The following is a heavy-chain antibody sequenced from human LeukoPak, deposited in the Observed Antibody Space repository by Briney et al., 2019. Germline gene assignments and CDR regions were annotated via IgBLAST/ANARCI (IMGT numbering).Heavy chain of an antibody. CDR1: GGSFSGYY. D-gene: IGHD1-26*01. V-gene: IGHV4-34*01. CDR3: ARGSGSYAVRGFDY. CDR2: INHSGST. Sequence: SETLSLTCAVYGGSFSGYYWSWIRQPPGKGLEWIGEINHSGSTNYNPSLKSRVTISVDTSKNQFSLKLSSVTAADTAVYYCARGSGSYAVRGFDYWGQGTLVTVSS. J-gene: IGHJ4*02.